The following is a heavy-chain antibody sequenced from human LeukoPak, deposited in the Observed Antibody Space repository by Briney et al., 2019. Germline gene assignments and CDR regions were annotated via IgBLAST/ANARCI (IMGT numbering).Heavy chain of an antibody. J-gene: IGHJ4*02. CDR3: ARETSGYYYKSYLDY. CDR1: GFTFSSYW. V-gene: IGHV3-74*01. CDR2: INSDGSRT. D-gene: IGHD3-22*01. Sequence: GGSLRLSCAASGFTFSSYWMHWVRQAPGKGLVWVSRINSDGSRTSYADSVKGRFTISRDNAKNTLYLQMNSLRAEDTAVYYCARETSGYYYKSYLDYWGQGTLVTVSS.